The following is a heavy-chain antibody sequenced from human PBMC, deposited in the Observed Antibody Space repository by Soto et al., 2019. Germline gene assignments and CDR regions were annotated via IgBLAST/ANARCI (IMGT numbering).Heavy chain of an antibody. CDR1: GGTFSSYT. CDR3: ARRTPAAAGTPGFDY. J-gene: IGHJ4*02. CDR2: IIPILGIA. D-gene: IGHD6-13*01. V-gene: IGHV1-69*02. Sequence: SVKVSCKASGGTFSSYTISWVRQAPGQGLEWMGRIIPILGIANYAQKFQGRVTITADKSTSTAYMELSSLRSEDTAVYYCARRTPAAAGTPGFDYWGQGTLVTVSS.